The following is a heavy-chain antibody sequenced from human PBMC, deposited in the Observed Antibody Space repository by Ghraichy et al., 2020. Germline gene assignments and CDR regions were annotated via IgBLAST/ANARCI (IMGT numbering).Heavy chain of an antibody. CDR3: AREPIQVAGTDWFYP. Sequence: GGSLRLSCAASGFTFSSYAMSWVRQAPGKGLEWVSAISGSGGSTYYADSVKGRFTISRDNTKNSLYLQMNSLRAEDTAVYYCAREPIQVAGTDWFYPWGQGTLVTVSS. V-gene: IGHV3-23*01. CDR2: ISGSGGST. CDR1: GFTFSSYA. J-gene: IGHJ5*02. D-gene: IGHD6-19*01.